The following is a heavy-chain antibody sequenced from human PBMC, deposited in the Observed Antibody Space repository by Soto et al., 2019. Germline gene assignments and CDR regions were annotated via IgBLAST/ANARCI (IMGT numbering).Heavy chain of an antibody. CDR1: GFNFNNYG. D-gene: IGHD6-13*01. CDR3: ARRQISPPTRGAASARGGMDV. V-gene: IGHV3-33*01. J-gene: IGHJ6*02. Sequence: QVQLVESGGGVVQPGRSLRLSCAASGFNFNNYGMHWVRQAPGKGLEWVAVIWNDGNGYYYANSVKGRFTISRDNSKNTLYLLVGSLTAEDTAVYYCARRQISPPTRGAASARGGMDVWGQGTTVTVSS. CDR2: IWNDGNGY.